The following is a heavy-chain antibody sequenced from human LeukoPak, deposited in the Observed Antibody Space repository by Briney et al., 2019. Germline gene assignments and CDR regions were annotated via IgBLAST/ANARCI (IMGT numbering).Heavy chain of an antibody. Sequence: PGGSLRLSCAASGFTFSSYEMNWVRQAPGKGLEWVSYISSSGSTIYYADSVKGRFTISRDNSKNTLYLQMNSLRAEDTAVYYCARDYQLLSLDYWGQGTLVTVSS. D-gene: IGHD2-2*01. CDR2: ISSSGSTI. V-gene: IGHV3-48*03. J-gene: IGHJ4*02. CDR1: GFTFSSYE. CDR3: ARDYQLLSLDY.